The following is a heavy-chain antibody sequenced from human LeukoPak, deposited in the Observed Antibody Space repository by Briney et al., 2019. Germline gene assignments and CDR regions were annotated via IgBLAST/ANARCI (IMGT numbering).Heavy chain of an antibody. CDR2: IWYDGSNK. Sequence: GGSLRLFCAASGFTFSSYGMHWVRQAPGKGMEWVAVIWYDGSNKYYADSVKGRFTISRDNSKNTLYLQMNSLRAEDTAVYYCARQARGYPYGMDVWGQGTTVTVSS. D-gene: IGHD3-22*01. J-gene: IGHJ6*02. CDR3: ARQARGYPYGMDV. V-gene: IGHV3-33*01. CDR1: GFTFSSYG.